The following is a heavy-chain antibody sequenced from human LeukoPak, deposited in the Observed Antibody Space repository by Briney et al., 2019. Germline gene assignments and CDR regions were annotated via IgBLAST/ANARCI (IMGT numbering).Heavy chain of an antibody. V-gene: IGHV3-9*01. J-gene: IGHJ2*01. CDR1: GFTFDDYA. CDR2: ISWNSGSI. CDR3: AKDSFGVVTGYFDL. D-gene: IGHD2-21*02. Sequence: GGSLRLSCAASGFTFDDYAMHWVRQAPGKGLEWVSGISWNSGSIGYADSVKGRFTISRDNAKNSLYLQMNSLRAEDTALYYCAKDSFGVVTGYFDLWGRGTLVTVSS.